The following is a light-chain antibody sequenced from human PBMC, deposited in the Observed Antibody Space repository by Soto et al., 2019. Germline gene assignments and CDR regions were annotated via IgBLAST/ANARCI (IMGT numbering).Light chain of an antibody. CDR1: SSDVGGYNY. CDR3: SSYAASNTLV. V-gene: IGLV2-8*01. CDR2: EVT. J-gene: IGLJ3*02. Sequence: QSALTQPPSASGSPGQSVTISCTGTSSDVGGYNYVSWYQHHPGKAPKLMIYEVTKRPSGVPDRFSASKSGNTASLTVSGLQAEDEADYYCSSYAASNTLVFGGGTKLTVL.